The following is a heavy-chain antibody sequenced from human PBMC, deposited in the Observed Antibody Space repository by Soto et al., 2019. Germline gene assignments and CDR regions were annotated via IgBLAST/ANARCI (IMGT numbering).Heavy chain of an antibody. Sequence: QVQLQESGPGLVKPAQTLSLTCTVSGGSISSPNFYWSWIRQHPGKGLEWIGHIYYNRTTYYNPTLKSRVSISVDTSKNQFSLKLSSVTAADTAVYYCAREPRLVIWFGDLHDWGRGTLGTVSS. CDR2: IYYNRTT. V-gene: IGHV4-31*03. D-gene: IGHD3-10*01. J-gene: IGHJ4*02. CDR3: AREPRLVIWFGDLHD. CDR1: GGSISSPNFY.